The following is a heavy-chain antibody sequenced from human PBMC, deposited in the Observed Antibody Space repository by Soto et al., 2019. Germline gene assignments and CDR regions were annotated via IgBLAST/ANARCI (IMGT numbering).Heavy chain of an antibody. CDR2: VYHTGRS. V-gene: IGHV4-38-2*01. D-gene: IGHD2-15*01. Sequence: PSETLSLTCAVSGYSISSGYYWGWVRQPPGKGLERIGAVYHTGRSFYNPSLKRRVTISLDTAKNEFSLKLTSVTAADTAVYYCARTDIVVVPTTLPHWFDPWGQGTLVTVSS. CDR1: GYSISSGYY. CDR3: ARTDIVVVPTTLPHWFDP. J-gene: IGHJ5*02.